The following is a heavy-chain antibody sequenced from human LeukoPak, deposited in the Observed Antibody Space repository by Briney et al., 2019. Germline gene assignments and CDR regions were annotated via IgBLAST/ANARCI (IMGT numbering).Heavy chain of an antibody. Sequence: GGSLRLSCAASGFDLSTYEMNWVRQAPGKGLEWIADITISGHTKNYADSVKGRFTISRDNARTSLYLQMNSLRVEDTGVYYCARGDPHADLWGQGTLVPVSS. CDR2: ITISGHTK. CDR3: ARGDPHADL. CDR1: GFDLSTYE. J-gene: IGHJ5*02. V-gene: IGHV3-48*03.